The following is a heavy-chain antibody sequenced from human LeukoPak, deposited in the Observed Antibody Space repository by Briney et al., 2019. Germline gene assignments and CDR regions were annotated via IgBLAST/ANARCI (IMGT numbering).Heavy chain of an antibody. CDR2: ISYDGSNK. D-gene: IGHD4-17*01. CDR1: GFTFSSYG. CDR3: ARDRRGDYLDY. V-gene: IGHV3-30*03. Sequence: GGSLRLSCAASGFTFSSYGMHWVRQAPGKGLEWVAVISYDGSNKYYADSVKGRFTISRDNSKNTLYLQMNSLRAEDTAVYYCARDRRGDYLDYWGQGTLVTVSS. J-gene: IGHJ4*02.